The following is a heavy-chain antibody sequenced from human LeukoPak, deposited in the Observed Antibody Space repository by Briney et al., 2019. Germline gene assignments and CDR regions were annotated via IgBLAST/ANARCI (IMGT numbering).Heavy chain of an antibody. CDR2: IYYSGST. CDR3: ARGGYSGYDWDFDY. V-gene: IGHV4-59*01. Sequence: SETLSLTCTVSGGSISSYYWSWIRQPPGKGLEWIGYIYYSGSTNYNPSLKSRVTISVDTSKNQFSLKLCSVTAADTAVYYCARGGYSGYDWDFDYWGQGTLVTVSS. CDR1: GGSISSYY. J-gene: IGHJ4*02. D-gene: IGHD5-12*01.